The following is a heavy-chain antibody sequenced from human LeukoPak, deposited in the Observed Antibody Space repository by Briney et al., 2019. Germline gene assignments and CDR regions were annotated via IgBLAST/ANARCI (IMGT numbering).Heavy chain of an antibody. Sequence: SETLSLTCTVSGGSISSYYRSWIRQPPGKGLEWIGYIYYSGSTNYNPSLKSRVTISVDTTKNQFSLKLSSVTAADTAVYYCARLSSGWYDGGINIDYWGQGTLVTVSS. CDR2: IYYSGST. CDR3: ARLSSGWYDGGINIDY. D-gene: IGHD6-19*01. CDR1: GGSISSYY. J-gene: IGHJ4*02. V-gene: IGHV4-59*01.